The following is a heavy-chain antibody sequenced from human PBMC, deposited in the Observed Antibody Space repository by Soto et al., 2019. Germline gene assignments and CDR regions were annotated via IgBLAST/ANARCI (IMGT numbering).Heavy chain of an antibody. CDR3: ARVRGGGSEYFFDY. J-gene: IGHJ4*02. V-gene: IGHV1-69*13. CDR1: GGTFSTYA. D-gene: IGHD2-15*01. Sequence: SVKVSCKASGGTFSTYAIDWLRQSPGQGLEWMGGIIPLFGTAKYAQNFQGRITITADESTNTAYMELRSLRSQDTAVYYCARVRGGGSEYFFDYWGQGTLVTVSS. CDR2: IIPLFGTA.